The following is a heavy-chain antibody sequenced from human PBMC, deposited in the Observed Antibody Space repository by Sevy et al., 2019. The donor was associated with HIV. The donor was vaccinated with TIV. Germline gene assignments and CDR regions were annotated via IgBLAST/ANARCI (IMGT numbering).Heavy chain of an antibody. CDR2: ISYDGSNT. D-gene: IGHD3-16*01. Sequence: GGSLRLSCVASGFAFRKFGMHWVRQAPGNGLEWVSAISYDGSNTDYSDFLKGRFTISRDNSKNTLYLDINSLRVEDTAVYFCAKVGGGTSWAFNYLEYSGRRTMVTVSS. CDR1: GFAFRKFG. CDR3: AKVGGGTSWAFNYLEY. V-gene: IGHV3-30*18. J-gene: IGHJ4*02.